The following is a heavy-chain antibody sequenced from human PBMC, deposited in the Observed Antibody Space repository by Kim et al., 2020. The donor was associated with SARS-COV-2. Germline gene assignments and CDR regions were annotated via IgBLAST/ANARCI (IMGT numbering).Heavy chain of an antibody. J-gene: IGHJ6*02. V-gene: IGHV3-66*02. Sequence: GGSLRLSCAASGFTVSSNYMSWVRQAPGKGLEWVSVIYSGGSTYYADSVKGRFTISRDNSKNTLYLQMNSLRAEDTAVYYCASPRPGVTVRYGMDVWGQGTTVTVSS. CDR1: GFTVSSNY. CDR2: IYSGGST. CDR3: ASPRPGVTVRYGMDV. D-gene: IGHD2-21*02.